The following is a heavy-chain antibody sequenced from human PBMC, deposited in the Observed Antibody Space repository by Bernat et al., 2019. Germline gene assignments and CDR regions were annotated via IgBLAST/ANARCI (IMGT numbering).Heavy chain of an antibody. J-gene: IGHJ5*02. V-gene: IGHV1-69*06. CDR3: ARPILVRGVIWGNWFDP. CDR1: GGTFSSYA. CDR2: IIPIFGTT. D-gene: IGHD3-10*01. Sequence: QVQLVQSGAEVKKPGSSVKVSCNASGGTFSSYAISWVRQAPGQGLEWMGGIIPIFGTTNYAQRFQGRVTITADKSTSTAYMELSSLRSEDTAVYYCARPILVRGVIWGNWFDPWGQGTLVTVSS.